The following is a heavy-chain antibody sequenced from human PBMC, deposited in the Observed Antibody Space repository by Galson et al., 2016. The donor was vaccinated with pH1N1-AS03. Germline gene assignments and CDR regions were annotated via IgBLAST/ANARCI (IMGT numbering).Heavy chain of an antibody. V-gene: IGHV4-59*11. J-gene: IGHJ5*02. CDR3: ARHDYGDYVGWFDP. CDR2: IDNTGST. Sequence: SETLSLTCTVSGGSINNHYLSWIRQPPGKGLEWIGYIDNTGSTTYNPSLQSRLTMSVDTSKNQFSLRLRSVTAADTAVYYCARHDYGDYVGWFDPWGQGTLVTVSS. D-gene: IGHD4-17*01. CDR1: GGSINNHY.